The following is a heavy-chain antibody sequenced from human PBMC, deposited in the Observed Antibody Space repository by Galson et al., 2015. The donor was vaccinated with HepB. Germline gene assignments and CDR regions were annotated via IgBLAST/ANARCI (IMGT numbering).Heavy chain of an antibody. CDR2: ISSSSSYI. D-gene: IGHD1-26*01. J-gene: IGHJ3*02. Sequence: SLRLSCAASGFTFSSYSMNWVRQAPGKGLEWVSSISSSSSYIYYADSVKGRFTISRDNAKNSLYLQMNSLRAEDTAVYCCARSGTPEATAFGIWGQGTMVTVSS. CDR3: ARSGTPEATAFGI. V-gene: IGHV3-21*04. CDR1: GFTFSSYS.